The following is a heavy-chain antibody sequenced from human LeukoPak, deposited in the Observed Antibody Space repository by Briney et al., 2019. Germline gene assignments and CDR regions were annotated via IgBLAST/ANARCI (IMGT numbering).Heavy chain of an antibody. CDR1: GASIIDYY. J-gene: IGHJ5*02. V-gene: IGHV4-59*08. D-gene: IGHD1-26*01. CDR3: ARHLTMSGSYPFDP. Sequence: SETLSLTCTVSGASIIDYYWSWIRQPPGKGLEWIGYIFYSGNTNHNPSLKSRVTISIDTSKQQIYLKLSSVTAADTAVYYCARHLTMSGSYPFDPWGQGTLVTVSS. CDR2: IFYSGNT.